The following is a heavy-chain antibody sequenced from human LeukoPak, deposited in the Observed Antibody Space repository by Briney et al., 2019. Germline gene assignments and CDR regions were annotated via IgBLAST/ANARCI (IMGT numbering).Heavy chain of an antibody. Sequence: GSLRLSCAASGFTFSSYSMNWVRQAPGKGLEWVPSISSSSSYIYYADSVKGRFTISRDNAKNSLYLQMNSLRAEDTAVYYCARDLTVGATVRYFDYWGQGTLVTVSS. D-gene: IGHD1-26*01. V-gene: IGHV3-21*01. J-gene: IGHJ4*02. CDR1: GFTFSSYS. CDR2: ISSSSSYI. CDR3: ARDLTVGATVRYFDY.